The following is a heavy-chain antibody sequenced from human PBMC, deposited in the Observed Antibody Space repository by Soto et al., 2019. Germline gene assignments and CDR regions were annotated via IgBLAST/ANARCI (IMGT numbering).Heavy chain of an antibody. Sequence: QAPGESLKISCKASGYSFTDFWIAWVRQMPGKGLECLGIIYPSDSETRYSPSFQGQVTISADKSISAAYLQWTSLKASDTAMYYCARLPYSSLSGGIKFDFWGQGTRVTVSS. D-gene: IGHD3-22*01. CDR2: IYPSDSET. CDR3: ARLPYSSLSGGIKFDF. V-gene: IGHV5-51*01. J-gene: IGHJ4*02. CDR1: GYSFTDFW.